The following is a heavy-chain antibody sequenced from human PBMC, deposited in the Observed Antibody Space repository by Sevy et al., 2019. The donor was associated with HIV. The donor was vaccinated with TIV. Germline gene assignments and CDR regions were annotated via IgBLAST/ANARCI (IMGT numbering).Heavy chain of an antibody. CDR2: ISYDGSNK. V-gene: IGHV3-30*04. J-gene: IGHJ6*02. Sequence: GESLKISCAVSGFTFINHAMHWVRQAPGKGLEWVTVISYDGSNKYYADSVKGRFTISRDTSKSTMYLQMDSLRAEDTAVYYCARDLNSGYANYYYYGMDVWGQGTTVTVSS. CDR1: GFTFINHA. CDR3: ARDLNSGYANYYYYGMDV. D-gene: IGHD5-12*01.